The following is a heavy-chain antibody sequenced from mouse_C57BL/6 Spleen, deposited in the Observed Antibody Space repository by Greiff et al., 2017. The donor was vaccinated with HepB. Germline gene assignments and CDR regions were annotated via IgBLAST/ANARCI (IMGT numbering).Heavy chain of an antibody. CDR2: IDPSDSYT. CDR3: AIITTGFAY. V-gene: IGHV1-69*01. Sequence: VQLQQPGAELVMPGASVKLSCKASGYTFTSYWMHWVKQRPGQGLEWIGEIDPSDSYTNYNQKFKGKSTLTVDKSSSTAYMQLSSLTSEDTAVYYCAIITTGFAYWGQGTLVTVSA. J-gene: IGHJ3*01. CDR1: GYTFTSYW. D-gene: IGHD1-1*01.